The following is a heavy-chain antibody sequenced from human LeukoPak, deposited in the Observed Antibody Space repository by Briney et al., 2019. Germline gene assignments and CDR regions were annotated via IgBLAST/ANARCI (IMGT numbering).Heavy chain of an antibody. CDR1: GYNFTGYY. CDR2: INPNSGGT. V-gene: IGHV1-2*02. J-gene: IGHJ3*02. CDR3: AREPRDVEMATRDACDI. D-gene: IGHD5-24*01. Sequence: GASVKVSCKASGYNFTGYYMHWVRQAPGQGLEWMGWINPNSGGTNYAQKFQGRVTMTRDTSISTADMELSRLRSDDTAVYYCAREPRDVEMATRDACDIWGQGTMVTVSS.